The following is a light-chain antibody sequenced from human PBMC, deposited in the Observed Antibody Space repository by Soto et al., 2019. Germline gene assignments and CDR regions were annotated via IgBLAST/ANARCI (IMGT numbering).Light chain of an antibody. CDR2: EVS. CDR3: GSYTLINGPWV. Sequence: QSALTQPASVSGSPGQSITISCTGTSSDVGGYHYVSWYQLLPGKAPKLILFEVSNRPSGVSNRFSGSKSGNTASLTISGLQAEDEADYFCGSYTLINGPWVFGGGTKLTVL. CDR1: SSDVGGYHY. V-gene: IGLV2-14*01. J-gene: IGLJ3*02.